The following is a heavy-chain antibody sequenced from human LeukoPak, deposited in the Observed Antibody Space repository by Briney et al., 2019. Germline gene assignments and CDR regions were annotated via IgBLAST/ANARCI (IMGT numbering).Heavy chain of an antibody. CDR3: ARRGKQQLVLFDY. Sequence: SETLSLTCTVSGYSISSGYHWGWIRQPPGKGLEWIGEINHSGSTNYNPSLKSRVTISVDTSKNQFSLKLSSVTAADTAVYYCARRGKQQLVLFDYWGQGTLVTVSS. CDR2: INHSGST. V-gene: IGHV4-38-2*02. CDR1: GYSISSGYH. J-gene: IGHJ4*02. D-gene: IGHD6-13*01.